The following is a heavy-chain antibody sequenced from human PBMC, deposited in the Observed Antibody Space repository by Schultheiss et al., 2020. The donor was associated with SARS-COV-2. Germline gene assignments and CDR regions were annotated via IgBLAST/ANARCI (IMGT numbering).Heavy chain of an antibody. Sequence: GESLKISCAASGFTFSSYAMSWVRQAPGKGLEWVAVISYDGSNKYYADSVKGRFTISRDNSKNTLYLQMNSLRAEDTAVYYCCSGAGAEYFQHWGQGTLVTVSS. J-gene: IGHJ1*01. D-gene: IGHD3-10*01. CDR1: GFTFSSYA. V-gene: IGHV3-30*01. CDR3: CSGAGAEYFQH. CDR2: ISYDGSNK.